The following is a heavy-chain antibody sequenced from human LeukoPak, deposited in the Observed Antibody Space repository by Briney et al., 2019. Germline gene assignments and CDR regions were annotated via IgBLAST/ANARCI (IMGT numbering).Heavy chain of an antibody. CDR1: SGSISTSNYY. CDR2: IFYSGST. Sequence: PSETLSLTCTVSSGSISTSNYYWGWVRQPRGKALEWIGNIFYSGSTNYNPSLKSRVTISVDTSKNQLSLKLSSVTAADTAVYYCARTTEGGYTYNYFYYYYMDVWGRGTTVTISS. V-gene: IGHV4-61*05. CDR3: ARTTEGGYTYNYFYYYYMDV. D-gene: IGHD5-18*01. J-gene: IGHJ6*03.